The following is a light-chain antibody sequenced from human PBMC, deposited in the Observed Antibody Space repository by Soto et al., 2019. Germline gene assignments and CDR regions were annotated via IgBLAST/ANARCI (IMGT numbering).Light chain of an antibody. CDR1: QSVNNN. CDR2: GAS. Sequence: EIILTQSPASLSVSPGERATLSCRASQSVNNNLAWYQQKPGQAPRLLIYGASTRAPGIAGRFRGSWSVTEFTLPITLLQSEDFVVYFCQQYNNLPPDTFGRGTKLEIK. V-gene: IGKV3-15*01. CDR3: QQYNNLPPDT. J-gene: IGKJ2*01.